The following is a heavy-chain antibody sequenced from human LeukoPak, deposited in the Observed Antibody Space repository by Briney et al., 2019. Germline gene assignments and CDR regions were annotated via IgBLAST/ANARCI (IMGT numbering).Heavy chain of an antibody. CDR2: ISGSGGST. CDR1: GFTFSSYA. D-gene: IGHD3-22*01. V-gene: IGHV3-23*01. CDR3: AKDVSPPFYYDSSGQGGY. J-gene: IGHJ4*02. Sequence: GGSLRLSCAASGFTFSSYAMSWVRQAPGKGLEWVSAISGSGGSTYYADSAKGRFTISRDNSKNTLYLQMNSLRAEDTAVYYCAKDVSPPFYYDSSGQGGYWGQGTLVTVSS.